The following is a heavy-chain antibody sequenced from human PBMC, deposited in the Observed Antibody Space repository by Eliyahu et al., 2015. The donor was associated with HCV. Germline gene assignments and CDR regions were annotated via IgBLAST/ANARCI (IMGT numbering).Heavy chain of an antibody. CDR3: ASGGGGIAVAGTGGWFDP. D-gene: IGHD6-19*01. J-gene: IGHJ5*02. CDR2: XHSSGST. V-gene: IGHV4-59*01. CDR1: GGSITXXY. Sequence: QVQLQESGPGLVKPSETLSLTCTVXGGSITXXYWXWIRQPPGKGLXWIGYXHSSGSTNYNPSLKSRVAISLDTSKNQFSLNLTSVTAADTAVYYCASGGGGIAVAGTGGWFDPWGQGTLVTVSS.